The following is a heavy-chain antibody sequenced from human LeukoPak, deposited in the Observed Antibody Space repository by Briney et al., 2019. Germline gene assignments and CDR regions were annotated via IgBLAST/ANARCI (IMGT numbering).Heavy chain of an antibody. CDR2: ISWRSSDI. CDR1: GFTLSSYN. Sequence: GGSLRLSCVASGFTLSSYNMKWVRQAPGKRLEWVSSISWRSSDIEYADSVKGRFTISRDNAKNSVYLQMNSLRVEDTAVYYCARDDRESDWLGEEDYWGQGTLVTVSS. D-gene: IGHD3-10*01. V-gene: IGHV3-21*01. CDR3: ARDDRESDWLGEEDY. J-gene: IGHJ4*02.